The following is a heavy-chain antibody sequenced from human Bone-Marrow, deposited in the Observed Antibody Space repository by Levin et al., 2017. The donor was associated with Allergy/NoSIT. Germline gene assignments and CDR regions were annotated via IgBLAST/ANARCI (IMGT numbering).Heavy chain of an antibody. CDR2: SFHTGRT. Sequence: PSETLSLTCTVSGGSISSNTYYWGWIRQPPGKGLEWVGSSFHTGRTNYNPSLESRVTISVDMSRNQFSLKLSSVTAADTAVYYCGSTGKTFGGSWGQGTLVTVSS. J-gene: IGHJ5*02. CDR1: GGSISSNTYY. V-gene: IGHV4-39*01. CDR3: GSTGKTFGGS. D-gene: IGHD3-16*01.